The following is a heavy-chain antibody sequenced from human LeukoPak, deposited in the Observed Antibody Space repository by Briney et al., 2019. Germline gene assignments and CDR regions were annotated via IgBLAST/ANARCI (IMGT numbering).Heavy chain of an antibody. CDR1: GFTFSSYD. CDR2: INSGGSNI. J-gene: IGHJ4*02. V-gene: IGHV3-48*03. CDR3: ARGLNPGSALND. Sequence: QPGGSLRLSCAASGFTFSSYDMNWVRQAPGKGLEWVSYINSGGSNIYYADSVKGRFTISRDNAKNSLYLPINSLRAEDTAVYYCARGLNPGSALNDGGQGTLVTVSS. D-gene: IGHD1-1*01.